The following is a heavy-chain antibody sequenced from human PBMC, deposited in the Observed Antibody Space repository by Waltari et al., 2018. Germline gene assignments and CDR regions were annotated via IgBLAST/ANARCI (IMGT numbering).Heavy chain of an antibody. V-gene: IGHV3-30*02. CDR2: IRYDGINK. J-gene: IGHJ4*02. D-gene: IGHD4-17*01. CDR1: GFTFSSYG. Sequence: QVQLVESGGGVVQPGGSLRLSCAASGFTFSSYGMHWVRQAPGKGLEWVGFIRYDGINKYYADSVKGRFTISRDNSKNTLYLQMNSLRAEDTAVYYCAKSGDYGDTYFDYWGQGTLVTVSS. CDR3: AKSGDYGDTYFDY.